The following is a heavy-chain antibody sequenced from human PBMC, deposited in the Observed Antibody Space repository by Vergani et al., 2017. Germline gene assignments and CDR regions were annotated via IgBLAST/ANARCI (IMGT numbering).Heavy chain of an antibody. V-gene: IGHV1-69*02. CDR1: GGTFSSYT. D-gene: IGHD6-13*01. J-gene: IGHJ6*02. CDR2: IIPILGIA. CDR3: ARAARPPPESPYYYYYGMDV. Sequence: QVQLVQSGAEVKKPGSSVKVSCKASGGTFSSYTISWVRQAPGQGLEWMGRIIPILGIANYAQKFQGRVTITADKSTSTAYMELSSLRSEDTAVYYCARAARPPPESPYYYYYGMDVWGQGTTVTVSS.